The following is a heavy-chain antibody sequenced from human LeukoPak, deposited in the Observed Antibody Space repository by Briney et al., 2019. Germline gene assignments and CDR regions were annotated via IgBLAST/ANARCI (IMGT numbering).Heavy chain of an antibody. Sequence: SETLSLTCTVSGGSISSSSYYWGWIRQPPGKGLEWIGSIYYSGSTYYNPSLKSRVTISVDTSKNQFSLKLSSVTAADTAVYYCARRITGTTSDSFDYWGQGTLVTVSS. CDR1: GGSISSSSYY. J-gene: IGHJ4*02. V-gene: IGHV4-39*01. D-gene: IGHD1-20*01. CDR3: ARRITGTTSDSFDY. CDR2: IYYSGST.